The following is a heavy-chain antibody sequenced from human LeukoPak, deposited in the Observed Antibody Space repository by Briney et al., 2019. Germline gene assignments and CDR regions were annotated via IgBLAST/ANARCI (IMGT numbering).Heavy chain of an antibody. Sequence: ASVKVSCKASGYTFTSYYMHWVRQAPGEGLEWMRIINPSGGSTSYAQKFQGRVTMTRDMSTSTVYMDLSSLRSEDTAVYYCARGYYDSSAFYEDAFDIWGQGTMVTVSP. V-gene: IGHV1-46*01. D-gene: IGHD3-22*01. CDR1: GYTFTSYY. CDR2: INPSGGST. J-gene: IGHJ3*02. CDR3: ARGYYDSSAFYEDAFDI.